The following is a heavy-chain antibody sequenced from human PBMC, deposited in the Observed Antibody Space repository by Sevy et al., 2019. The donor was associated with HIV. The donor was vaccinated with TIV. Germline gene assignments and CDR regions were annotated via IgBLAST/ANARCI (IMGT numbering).Heavy chain of an antibody. D-gene: IGHD2-8*02. V-gene: IGHV4-39*01. J-gene: IGHJ5*02. Sequence: SETLSLTCTVSGGSISSSLYYWGWIRQPPGKGLEWIGSIHYGASTYYNPSLKSRVTISVDTSKNQFSLKLSSVTGADTAVYYCARLVRVVYAITYWFDPWGQGTLVTVSS. CDR1: GGSISSSLYY. CDR3: ARLVRVVYAITYWFDP. CDR2: IHYGAST.